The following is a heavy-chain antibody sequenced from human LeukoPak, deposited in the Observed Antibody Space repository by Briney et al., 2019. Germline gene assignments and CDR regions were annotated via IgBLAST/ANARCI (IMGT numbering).Heavy chain of an antibody. V-gene: IGHV3-23*01. D-gene: IGHD6-19*01. Sequence: GGSLRLSCAASGFTFSSYAMSRVRQAPGKGLEWVSAISGSGGSTYYADSVKGRFTISRDNSKNTLYLQMNSLRAEDTAVYYCAKDKIAVAGTLYFDYWGQGTLVTVSS. CDR2: ISGSGGST. CDR1: GFTFSSYA. J-gene: IGHJ4*02. CDR3: AKDKIAVAGTLYFDY.